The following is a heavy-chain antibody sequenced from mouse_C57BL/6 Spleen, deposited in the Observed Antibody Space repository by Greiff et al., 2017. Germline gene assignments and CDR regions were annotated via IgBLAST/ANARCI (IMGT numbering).Heavy chain of an antibody. V-gene: IGHV1-64*01. Sequence: QVQLKQPGAELVKPGASVKLSCKASGYTFTSYWMHWVKQRPGQGLEWIGMIHPNSGSTNYNEKFKSKATLTVDKSSSTAYMQLSSLTSEDSAVYYCARFITTVVANWYFDVWGTGTTVTVSS. D-gene: IGHD1-1*01. CDR1: GYTFTSYW. CDR2: IHPNSGST. J-gene: IGHJ1*03. CDR3: ARFITTVVANWYFDV.